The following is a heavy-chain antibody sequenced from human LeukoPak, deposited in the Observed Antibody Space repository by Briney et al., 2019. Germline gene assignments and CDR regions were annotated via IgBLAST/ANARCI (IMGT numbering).Heavy chain of an antibody. CDR3: AKDGEGDYFDY. J-gene: IGHJ4*02. Sequence: GRSLRLSCAVSGFTFRSYGMHWVRQAPGKGLEWVAVISYDGSNKYYADSVKGRFTISRDNSKNTLYLQVNSLRAEDTAVYYCAKDGEGDYFDYWGQGTLVTVSS. CDR2: ISYDGSNK. D-gene: IGHD3-16*01. CDR1: GFTFRSYG. V-gene: IGHV3-30*18.